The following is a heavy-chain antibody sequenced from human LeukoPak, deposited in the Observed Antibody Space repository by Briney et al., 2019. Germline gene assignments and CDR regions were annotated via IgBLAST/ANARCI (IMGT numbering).Heavy chain of an antibody. D-gene: IGHD2-15*01. Sequence: GGSLRLSCAASGFTFSSYSMNWVRQAPGKGLEWVSSISSSSSYIYYADSVKGRFTISRDNAKNSLYLQMNSLRAEDTAVYYRAREVVAATHNWFDPWGQGTLVTVSS. J-gene: IGHJ5*02. CDR3: AREVVAATHNWFDP. V-gene: IGHV3-21*01. CDR2: ISSSSSYI. CDR1: GFTFSSYS.